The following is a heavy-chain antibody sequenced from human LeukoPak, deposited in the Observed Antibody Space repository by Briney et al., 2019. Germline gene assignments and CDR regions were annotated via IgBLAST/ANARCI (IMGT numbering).Heavy chain of an antibody. CDR2: IYYSGST. V-gene: IGHV4-59*01. CDR1: GGSISSYY. J-gene: IGHJ4*02. D-gene: IGHD3-16*01. Sequence: SETLSLTCTVSGGSISSYYWSWIRQPPGKGLEWIGYIYYSGSTNYNPSLKSRVTISVDTSKNQFSLKLSSVTAADTAVYYCARMVDYVWGSYYFDYWGQGTLVTVSS. CDR3: ARMVDYVWGSYYFDY.